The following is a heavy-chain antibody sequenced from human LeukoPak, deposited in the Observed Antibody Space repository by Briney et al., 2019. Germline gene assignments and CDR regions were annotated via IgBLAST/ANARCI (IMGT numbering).Heavy chain of an antibody. CDR2: INPNSGGT. D-gene: IGHD3-9*01. Sequence: ASVKVSCKASGYTFTGYYMHWVRQAPGQGLEWMGCINPNSGGTNYAQKFQGRVTMTRDTSISTAYMELSRLRSDDTAVYYCARDQYYDILTGIDYWGQGTLVTVSS. J-gene: IGHJ4*02. CDR3: ARDQYYDILTGIDY. V-gene: IGHV1-2*02. CDR1: GYTFTGYY.